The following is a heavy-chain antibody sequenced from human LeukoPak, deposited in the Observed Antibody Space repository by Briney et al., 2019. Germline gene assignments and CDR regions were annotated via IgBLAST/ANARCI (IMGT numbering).Heavy chain of an antibody. CDR2: INPSGGST. J-gene: IGHJ6*02. Sequence: GASVKVSCKASGYTFTSYYMHWVRQAPGQGLEWMGIINPSGGSTSYAQKFQGRVTMTRDTSTSTVYMELSSLRSEDTAVYYCARRPTYYYDSSGYSHGMDVWGQGTTVTVSS. V-gene: IGHV1-46*01. CDR1: GYTFTSYY. CDR3: ARRPTYYYDSSGYSHGMDV. D-gene: IGHD3-22*01.